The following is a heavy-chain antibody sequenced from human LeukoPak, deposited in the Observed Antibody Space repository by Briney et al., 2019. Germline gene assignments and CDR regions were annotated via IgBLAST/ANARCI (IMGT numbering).Heavy chain of an antibody. CDR1: GYTFTSYG. D-gene: IGHD6-19*01. V-gene: IGHV1-18*01. CDR2: ISAYNGNT. CDR3: ARGRYRIAVAGSFFDY. Sequence: GASAKVSCKASGYTFTSYGISWVRQAPGQGLEWMGWISAYNGNTNYAQKLQGRVTMTTDTSTSTAYMELRGLRSDDTAVYYCARGRYRIAVAGSFFDYWGQGTLVTVSS. J-gene: IGHJ4*02.